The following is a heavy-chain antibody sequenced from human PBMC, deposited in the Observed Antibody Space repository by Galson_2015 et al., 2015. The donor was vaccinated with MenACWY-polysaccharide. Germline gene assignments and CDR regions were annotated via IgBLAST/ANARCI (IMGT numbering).Heavy chain of an antibody. CDR3: ARESHHDSSGYPDY. CDR2: ISIDGSVT. Sequence: SLRLSCAGSGFVFSSSWMHWVRHAPGKGLVWVSRISIDGSVTNYADSVKGRFTISRDNAKNTLYRQMNSLRAEDTALYYCARESHHDSSGYPDYWGQGTLVTVSS. CDR1: GFVFSSSW. V-gene: IGHV3-74*01. D-gene: IGHD3-22*01. J-gene: IGHJ4*02.